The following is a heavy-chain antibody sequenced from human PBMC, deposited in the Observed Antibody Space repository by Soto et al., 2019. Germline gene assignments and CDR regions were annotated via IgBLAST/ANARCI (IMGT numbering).Heavy chain of an antibody. J-gene: IGHJ4*02. CDR3: AAGDSSGYYGG. CDR2: ITVGSGNT. D-gene: IGHD3-22*01. Sequence: SVTVSCKASGFTFTSSSVQWVRQARGQRLEWIGWITVGSGNTNYAQKFQERVSITRDMSTSTAYMELSNLRSEDTAVYYCAAGDSSGYYGGWGQGTQVIVS. V-gene: IGHV1-58*01. CDR1: GFTFTSSS.